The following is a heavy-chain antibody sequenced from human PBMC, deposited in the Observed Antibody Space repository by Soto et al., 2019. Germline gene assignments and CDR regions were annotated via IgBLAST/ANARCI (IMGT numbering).Heavy chain of an antibody. J-gene: IGHJ4*02. Sequence: QVQLVQSGAEVKKPGASVKVSCKASGYTFTSYDINWVRQATGQGLEWMGWMNPNSGNTNYTQKFQGRVTMTRNTSISTAYMELSSLRSEDTAAYYCARGHSSSWYVCDYWGQGTLVTVSS. CDR2: MNPNSGNT. D-gene: IGHD6-13*01. CDR3: ARGHSSSWYVCDY. CDR1: GYTFTSYD. V-gene: IGHV1-8*01.